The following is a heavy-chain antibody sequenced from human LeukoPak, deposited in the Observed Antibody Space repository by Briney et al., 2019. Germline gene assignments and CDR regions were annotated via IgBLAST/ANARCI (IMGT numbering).Heavy chain of an antibody. CDR3: ARDFSTWYSIDY. CDR2: ISYDAAVK. Sequence: PGGSLRLSCAVSGFTLRSYAIHWFRQAPAKGLQWVAFISYDAAVKYYADSVRGRFTVSRDNSKNTLSLQMNSLRPEDTAVYYCARDFSTWYSIDYWGRGTLVIVSS. D-gene: IGHD2-15*01. J-gene: IGHJ4*02. CDR1: GFTLRSYA. V-gene: IGHV3-30-3*01.